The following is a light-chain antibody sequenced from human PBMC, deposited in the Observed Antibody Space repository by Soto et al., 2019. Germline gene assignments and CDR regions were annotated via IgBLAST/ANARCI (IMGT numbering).Light chain of an antibody. V-gene: IGKV1-39*01. CDR3: QQSYTTPRT. CDR1: QSISTF. J-gene: IGKJ1*01. Sequence: TQSPSSLSASVGDRVSVTCRASQSISTFLNWYQQRPGEAPKLLIYAASSLQSGVPSRFSGSGSGADFTLTIGSLQPEDFATYYCQQSYTTPRTFGQGTKVEVK. CDR2: AAS.